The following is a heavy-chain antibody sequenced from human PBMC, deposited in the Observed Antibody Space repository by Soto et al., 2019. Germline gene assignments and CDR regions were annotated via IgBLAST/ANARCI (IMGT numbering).Heavy chain of an antibody. J-gene: IGHJ4*02. CDR3: VCQPHWARPFES. CDR1: GFLLSNYE. V-gene: IGHV3-48*03. Sequence: EVRLVESGGDLVKAGGYLRLSCVGSGFLLSNYEMNWVRQAPGKGLEWLAHISTTGGHVSESDSVKGRFTISRDNTKHTLYLQMNSLRTEDTGVYYCVCQPHWARPFESCGQGTLVNVCS. D-gene: IGHD7-27*01. CDR2: ISTTGGHV.